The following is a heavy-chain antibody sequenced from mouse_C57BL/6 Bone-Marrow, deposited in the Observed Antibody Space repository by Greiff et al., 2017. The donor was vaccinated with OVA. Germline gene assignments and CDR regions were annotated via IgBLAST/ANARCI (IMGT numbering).Heavy chain of an antibody. J-gene: IGHJ2*01. Sequence: EVQGVESGGGLVKPGGSLKLSCAASGFTFSSYTMSWVRQTPEKRLERVATISGGGGNTYYPDSVKGRFTISRDNAKNTLYLQMSSLRSEDTALYYCARLLYDGYYVGNFDYWGQGTTLTVSS. V-gene: IGHV5-9*01. CDR1: GFTFSSYT. CDR2: ISGGGGNT. D-gene: IGHD2-3*01. CDR3: ARLLYDGYYVGNFDY.